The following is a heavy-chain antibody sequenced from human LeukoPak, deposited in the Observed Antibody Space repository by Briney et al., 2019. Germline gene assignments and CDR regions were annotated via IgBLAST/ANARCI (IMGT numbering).Heavy chain of an antibody. V-gene: IGHV3-30*04. D-gene: IGHD4-23*01. J-gene: IGHJ6*03. CDR2: ISYDGSNK. Sequence: GGSLRLSCAASGFIFSNYAMHWVRQAPGKGLEWVAVISYDGSNKYDADSVKGRFTISRDNSKNTLYLQMNSLRAEDTAVYYCARLIGGGHYYMDVWGKGTTVTVSS. CDR1: GFIFSNYA. CDR3: ARLIGGGHYYMDV.